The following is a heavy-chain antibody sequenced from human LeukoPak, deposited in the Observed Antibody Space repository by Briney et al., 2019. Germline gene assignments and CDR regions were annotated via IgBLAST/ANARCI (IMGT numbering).Heavy chain of an antibody. CDR1: GFTFSDHY. V-gene: IGHV3-11*06. D-gene: IGHD3-10*02. J-gene: IGHJ6*04. CDR2: ISGSGGYT. Sequence: PGGSLRLSCAASGFTFSDHYMDWVRQAPGKGLEWVSTISGSGGYTYYADSVKGRFTISRDNAKNSLYLQMNSLRAEDTAVYYCAELGITMIGGVWGKGTTVTIST. CDR3: AELGITMIGGV.